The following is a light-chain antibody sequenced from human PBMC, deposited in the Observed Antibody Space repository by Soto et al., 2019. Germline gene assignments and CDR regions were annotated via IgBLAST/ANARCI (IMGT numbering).Light chain of an antibody. CDR2: GAS. CDR3: QQYNTWHPIT. V-gene: IGKV3-15*01. CDR1: QSVSSN. J-gene: IGKJ5*01. Sequence: VMPGAPGTLSVSPGERATLSCRASQSVSSNLAWYQQKPGQAPRLLIYGASTRATGIPARFSGSGSGTEFTLTISSLQSEDFAVYYCQQYNTWHPITSAQRAPPEI.